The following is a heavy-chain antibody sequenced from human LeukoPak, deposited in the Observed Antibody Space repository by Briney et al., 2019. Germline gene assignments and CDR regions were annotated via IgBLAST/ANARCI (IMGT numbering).Heavy chain of an antibody. Sequence: PGGSLRLSCAVSGFTFSRYWMTWVRQAPGKGLEWVANIKQDGSEKYYVDSVKGRFTISRDNAKNSLYLQMNSLRAEDTAVYFCARDYPTTVTTAVGDYYYYYMDVWGKGTTVTVSS. CDR3: ARDYPTTVTTAVGDYYYYYMDV. CDR2: IKQDGSEK. J-gene: IGHJ6*03. CDR1: GFTFSRYW. V-gene: IGHV3-7*01. D-gene: IGHD4-17*01.